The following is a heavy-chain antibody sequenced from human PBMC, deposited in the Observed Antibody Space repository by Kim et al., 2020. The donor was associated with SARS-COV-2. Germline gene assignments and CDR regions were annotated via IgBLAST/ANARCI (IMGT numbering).Heavy chain of an antibody. CDR1: GGSFSGYY. J-gene: IGHJ4*02. CDR2: INHSGST. D-gene: IGHD2-15*01. CDR3: ARDQKGAAPLRLHY. V-gene: IGHV4-34*01. Sequence: SETLSLTCAVYGGSFSGYYWSWIRQPPGKGLEWIGEINHSGSTNYNPSLKSRVTISVDTSKNQFSLKLSSVTAADTAVYYCARDQKGAAPLRLHYWGQGTLVTVSS.